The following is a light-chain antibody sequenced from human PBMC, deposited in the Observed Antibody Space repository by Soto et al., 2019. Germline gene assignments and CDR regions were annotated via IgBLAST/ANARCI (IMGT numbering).Light chain of an antibody. J-gene: IGKJ2*01. CDR2: AAS. CDR3: QQSYSTTF. V-gene: IGKV1-39*01. CDR1: QSISSY. Sequence: DIQMTKSPSSLYASVGDRVTITCRASQSISSYLNGYQQKPGKAPKLLIYAASSLQSGVPSRFSGSGYGTDFTLTISSLQPEDFATDYCQQSYSTTFFGQGTELEIK.